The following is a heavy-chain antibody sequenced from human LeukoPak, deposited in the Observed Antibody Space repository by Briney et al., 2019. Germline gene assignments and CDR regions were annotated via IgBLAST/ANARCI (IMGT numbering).Heavy chain of an antibody. CDR3: ARSRPSGYSGYGPIDY. J-gene: IGHJ4*02. Sequence: PTETLSLTCTVSDGSISSYYWSWIRQPPGKGLEWIGYIYYSGSTNYNPSLKSRVTISVDTSKNQFSLKLSSVTAADTAVYYCARSRPSGYSGYGPIDYWGQGTLVTVSS. V-gene: IGHV4-59*01. D-gene: IGHD5-12*01. CDR1: DGSISSYY. CDR2: IYYSGST.